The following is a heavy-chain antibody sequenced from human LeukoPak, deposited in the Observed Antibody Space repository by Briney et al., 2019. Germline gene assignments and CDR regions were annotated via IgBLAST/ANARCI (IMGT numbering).Heavy chain of an antibody. CDR2: LNPNSGDT. CDR3: ARGRNIEMTTMSGGSDY. Sequence: VASVRVSCKASGCTFTDYYMHWVRQAPGQGLEWMGWLNPNSGDTNYAQKFQGRVSMTRDSSISTAYMDLSDLRSDDTAVYSCARGRNIEMTTMSGGSDYWGQGTLVTVSS. D-gene: IGHD5-24*01. CDR1: GCTFTDYY. V-gene: IGHV1-2*02. J-gene: IGHJ4*02.